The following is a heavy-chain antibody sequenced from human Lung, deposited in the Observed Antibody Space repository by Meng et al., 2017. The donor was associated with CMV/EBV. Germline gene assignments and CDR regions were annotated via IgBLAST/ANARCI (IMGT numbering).Heavy chain of an antibody. J-gene: IGHJ4*02. V-gene: IGHV3-48*04. CDR2: ISNSGSAK. Sequence: SCAASGFPFNINNMNWVRQAPGKGLEWVSYISNSGSAKYYADSLRGRFTISRDNAKNSLYLQMNSLRADDTAVYYCARSLFDSNDPFDYWGQGTVVTVSS. CDR3: ARSLFDSNDPFDY. D-gene: IGHD3-22*01. CDR1: GFPFNINN.